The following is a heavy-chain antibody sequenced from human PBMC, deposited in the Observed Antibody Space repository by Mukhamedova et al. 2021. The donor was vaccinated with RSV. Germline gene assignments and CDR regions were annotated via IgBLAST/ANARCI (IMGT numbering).Heavy chain of an antibody. D-gene: IGHD6-13*01. J-gene: IGHJ6*03. V-gene: IGHV3-30*18. CDR3: AKAAVAFELGYYYMDV. CDR2: ISYDGSNK. CDR1: SSYG. Sequence: SSYGMHWVRQAPGKGLEWVAVISYDGSNKYYADSVKGRFTISRDNSKNTLYLQMNSLRAEDTAVYYCAKAAVAFELGYYYMDVW.